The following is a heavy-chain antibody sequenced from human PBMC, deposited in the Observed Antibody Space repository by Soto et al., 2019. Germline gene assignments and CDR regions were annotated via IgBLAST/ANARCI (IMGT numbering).Heavy chain of an antibody. CDR1: GFIFTNYA. V-gene: IGHV3-23*01. Sequence: PEGSLGLSCAACGFIFTNYAMNWVRQAPGKGLEWVSVIGGRGNSAYYADSVQGRFTISRDNSKNTLSLQMSSLTADDTAIYYCVREGRGSFDFWGRGTMVTVAS. D-gene: IGHD5-12*01. J-gene: IGHJ3*01. CDR2: IGGRGNSA. CDR3: VREGRGSFDF.